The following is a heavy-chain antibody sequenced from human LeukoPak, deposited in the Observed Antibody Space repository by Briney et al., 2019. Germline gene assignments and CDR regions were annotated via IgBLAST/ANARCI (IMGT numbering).Heavy chain of an antibody. CDR1: GGSISSSSYF. V-gene: IGHV4-39*01. CDR3: ARSVNIVVEYYFDY. Sequence: PSETLALTCTVSGGSISSSSYFWGWIRQPPGKELEWIGSISYSESTYYNPSLKSRVTISVGTSKNQFSLKLNSVTAADTAVYYCARSVNIVVEYYFDYWGQGTLVTVSS. J-gene: IGHJ4*02. CDR2: ISYSEST. D-gene: IGHD2-15*01.